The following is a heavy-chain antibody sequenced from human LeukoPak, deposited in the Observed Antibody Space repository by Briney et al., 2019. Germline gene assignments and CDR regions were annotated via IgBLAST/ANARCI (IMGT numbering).Heavy chain of an antibody. D-gene: IGHD3-16*02. J-gene: IGHJ4*02. Sequence: ASVKVSCKASGGTFSSYAISWVRQAPGQGLEWMGGFDPEDGETIYAQKFQGRVTMTEDTSTDTAYMELSSLRSEDTAVYYCASLYLGLRLGELSFDYWGQGTLVTVSS. CDR2: FDPEDGET. V-gene: IGHV1-24*01. CDR1: GGTFSSYA. CDR3: ASLYLGLRLGELSFDY.